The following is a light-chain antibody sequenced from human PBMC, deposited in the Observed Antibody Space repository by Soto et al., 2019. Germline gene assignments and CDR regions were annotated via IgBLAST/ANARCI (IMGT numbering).Light chain of an antibody. CDR2: DAS. Sequence: EIVLTQSPGTLSLSPGERATLSCRASETVAGSYLAWYQQKPGQAPRLLIHDASIRATGIPDRFSGSGSGTDFTLTISSLEPEDFAVYYCQHYGSAGTFGQGTKVDIK. CDR1: ETVAGSY. V-gene: IGKV3-20*01. CDR3: QHYGSAGT. J-gene: IGKJ1*01.